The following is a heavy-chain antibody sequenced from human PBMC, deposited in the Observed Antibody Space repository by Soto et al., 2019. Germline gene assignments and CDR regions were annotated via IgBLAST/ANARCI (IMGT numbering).Heavy chain of an antibody. J-gene: IGHJ4*02. CDR3: ARDRAEYCGGVSCNEFDS. CDR1: GFTFSSYS. Sequence: EVQLVESGGGLVQPGGSLRLSCTASGFTFSSYSMNWVRQAPGKGLEWVSYISSSSSNIYYADSVKGRFAISRDNAKNSLYLQMNSLRVEDTAVYYFARDRAEYCGGVSCNEFDSWGQGTLVTVSS. D-gene: IGHD2-15*01. CDR2: ISSSSSNI. V-gene: IGHV3-48*01.